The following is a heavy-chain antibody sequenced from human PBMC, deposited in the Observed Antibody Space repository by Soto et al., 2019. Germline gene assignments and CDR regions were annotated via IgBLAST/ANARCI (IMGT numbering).Heavy chain of an antibody. CDR2: IYYSGST. Sequence: PSETLSLTCTVSGGSISSYYWSWIRQPPGKGLEWIGYIYYSGSTNYNPSHKSRVTISVDTSKNQFSLKLSSVTAADTAVYYCARGRGSGSSFYYYGMDVWGQGTPVTVSS. V-gene: IGHV4-59*01. CDR1: GGSISSYY. J-gene: IGHJ6*02. CDR3: ARGRGSGSSFYYYGMDV. D-gene: IGHD3-10*01.